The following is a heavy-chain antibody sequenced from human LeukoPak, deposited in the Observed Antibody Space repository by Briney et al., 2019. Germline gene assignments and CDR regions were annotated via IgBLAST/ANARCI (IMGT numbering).Heavy chain of an antibody. CDR3: ARDAAMTISVNWFDP. CDR1: GGTFSKYS. Sequence: SVKVSCKASGGTFSKYSMSWVRQAPGQGLEWMGRIIPIFGTTNYAQKFQGRVTITTDESTSTAYMELSSLRSEDTTVYYCARDAAMTISVNWFDPWGQGTLVTVSS. J-gene: IGHJ5*02. D-gene: IGHD3-3*01. V-gene: IGHV1-69*05. CDR2: IIPIFGTT.